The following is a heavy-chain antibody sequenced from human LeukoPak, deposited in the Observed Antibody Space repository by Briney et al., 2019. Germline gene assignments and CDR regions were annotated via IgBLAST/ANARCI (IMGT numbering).Heavy chain of an antibody. D-gene: IGHD6-19*01. CDR1: GFTFSSYA. V-gene: IGHV3-23*01. CDR2: ISGSGGST. Sequence: PGGSLRLSCAASGFTFSSYAMSWVRQAPGKGLEWLSAISGSGGSTYYADSVKGRFTISRDNSKNTLYLQMNSLRAEDTAVYYCAKGTAGLVYYYYYMDVWGKGTTVTVS. J-gene: IGHJ6*03. CDR3: AKGTAGLVYYYYYMDV.